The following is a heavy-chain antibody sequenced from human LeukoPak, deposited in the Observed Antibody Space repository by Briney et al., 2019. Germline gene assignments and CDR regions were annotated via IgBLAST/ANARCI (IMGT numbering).Heavy chain of an antibody. Sequence: GGSLRLSCAASGSTFSSYGMHWVRQAPGKGLEWVAFIRYDGSNKYYADSVKGRFTISRDNSKNTLYLQMNSLRAEDTAVYYCAKDAYGSGSTQDYWGQGTLVTVSS. D-gene: IGHD3-10*01. V-gene: IGHV3-30*02. CDR2: IRYDGSNK. CDR1: GSTFSSYG. CDR3: AKDAYGSGSTQDY. J-gene: IGHJ4*02.